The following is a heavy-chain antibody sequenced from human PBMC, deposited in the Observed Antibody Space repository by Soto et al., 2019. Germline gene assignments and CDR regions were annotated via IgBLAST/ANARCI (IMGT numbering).Heavy chain of an antibody. J-gene: IGHJ1*01. D-gene: IGHD6-13*01. Sequence: EVQLLQSGGGSVQPGGSLRLSCAASGFTFSSYSMTWLRQAPGKGLQWVSSITGSGGTTYYRDSVKGRFTISRDNSKNTVQLQLPGLRVEDTALYYCARVHLGSSRFLDLSFWAEGARVTAAS. CDR1: GFTFSSYS. CDR3: ARVHLGSSRFLDLSF. V-gene: IGHV3-23*01. CDR2: ITGSGGTT.